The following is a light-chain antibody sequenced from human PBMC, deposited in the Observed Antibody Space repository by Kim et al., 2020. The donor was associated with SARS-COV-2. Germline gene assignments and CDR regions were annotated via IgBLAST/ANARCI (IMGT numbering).Light chain of an antibody. CDR2: DNN. Sequence: GQKVTISCSGSSSNIGNNYVSWYQQLPGTAPKLLIFDNNKRPSGIPDRFSGSKSGTSATLGITGLQTGDEADYYCGTWDSSLSAYVFGTGTKVTVL. CDR3: GTWDSSLSAYV. CDR1: SSNIGNNY. V-gene: IGLV1-51*01. J-gene: IGLJ1*01.